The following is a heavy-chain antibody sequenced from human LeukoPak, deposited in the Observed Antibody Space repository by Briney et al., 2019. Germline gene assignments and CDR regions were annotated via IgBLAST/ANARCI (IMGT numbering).Heavy chain of an antibody. J-gene: IGHJ5*02. V-gene: IGHV4-34*01. D-gene: IGHD3-22*01. Sequence: SETLSLTCAVYGGSFSGYYWSWIRQPPGKGLEWIGEINHSGSTNYNPSLKSRVTISVDTAKNQHSLKLSSVTAADTAVYYCAREPGFDSSGYLNWFDPWGQGTLVTASS. CDR3: AREPGFDSSGYLNWFDP. CDR1: GGSFSGYY. CDR2: INHSGST.